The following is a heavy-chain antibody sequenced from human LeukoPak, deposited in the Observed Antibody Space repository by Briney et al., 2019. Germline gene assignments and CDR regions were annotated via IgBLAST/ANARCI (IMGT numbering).Heavy chain of an antibody. Sequence: GGSLRLSCGASGFTFSTYAMSWVRQAPGKGLEWVANIRQDGSEKYYVDSVKGRFTISRDNAKNSLYLQMNSLRAEDTAVYYCARHYFDSSGYLAGYWGQGTLVTVSS. J-gene: IGHJ4*02. V-gene: IGHV3-7*01. CDR3: ARHYFDSSGYLAGY. D-gene: IGHD3-22*01. CDR1: GFTFSTYA. CDR2: IRQDGSEK.